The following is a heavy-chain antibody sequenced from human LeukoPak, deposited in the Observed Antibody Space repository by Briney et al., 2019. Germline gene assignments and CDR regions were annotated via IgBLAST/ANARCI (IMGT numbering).Heavy chain of an antibody. D-gene: IGHD3-10*01. CDR3: AREGSGSYYLRASWFDP. CDR2: ISYDGSNK. Sequence: GRSLRLSCAASGFTFSSYAMHWVRQAPGKGLEWVAVISYDGSNKYYADSVKGRFTISRDNSKNTLYLQMNSLRAEDTAVYYCAREGSGSYYLRASWFDPWGQGTLVTVSS. V-gene: IGHV3-30-3*01. J-gene: IGHJ5*02. CDR1: GFTFSSYA.